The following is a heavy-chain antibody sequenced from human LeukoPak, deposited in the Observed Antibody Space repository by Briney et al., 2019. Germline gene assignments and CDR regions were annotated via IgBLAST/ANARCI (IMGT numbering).Heavy chain of an antibody. CDR3: AKAGYCSTTGCPDYYYMDV. Sequence: PGGSLRLSCAASGFTFSSYGMHWVRQAPGKGLEWVSFISNDGSNKFYADSVKGRFTFSRDNSKNTLYLQMNSLRTEDSAMYYCAKAGYCSTTGCPDYYYMDVWGKGTTVTVSS. CDR2: ISNDGSNK. V-gene: IGHV3-30*02. D-gene: IGHD2-2*01. CDR1: GFTFSSYG. J-gene: IGHJ6*03.